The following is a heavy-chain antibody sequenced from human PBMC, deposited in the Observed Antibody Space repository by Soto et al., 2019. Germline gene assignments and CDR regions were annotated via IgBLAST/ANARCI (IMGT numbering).Heavy chain of an antibody. V-gene: IGHV6-1*01. CDR2: TYYRSKWYN. Sequence: SQTLSLTCAISGDSVSSNSAARNWIRQSPSRGLEWLGRTYYRSKWYNDYAVSLKGRITVNPDTSKNQFSLQLNSLTPEDTAVYYCAREYSGSAFHVWGQGTMVTVS. J-gene: IGHJ3*01. CDR1: GDSVSSNSAA. CDR3: AREYSGSAFHV. D-gene: IGHD1-26*01.